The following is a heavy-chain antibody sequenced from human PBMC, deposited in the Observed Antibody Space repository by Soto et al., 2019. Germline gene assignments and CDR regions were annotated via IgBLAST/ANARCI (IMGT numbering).Heavy chain of an antibody. CDR1: GYSISSGYY. J-gene: IGHJ5*02. V-gene: IGHV4-38-2*01. CDR3: ARAMVRGVLGDWFDP. D-gene: IGHD3-10*01. Sequence: SETLSLTCAVSGYSISSGYYCGWIRQPPGKGLEWIGSIYHSGSTYYNPSLKSRVTISVDTSKNQFSLKLSSVTAADTAVYYCARAMVRGVLGDWFDPWGQGTLVTVSS. CDR2: IYHSGST.